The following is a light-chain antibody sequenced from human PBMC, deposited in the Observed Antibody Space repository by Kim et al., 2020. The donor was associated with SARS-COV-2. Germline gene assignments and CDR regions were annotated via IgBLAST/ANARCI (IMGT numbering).Light chain of an antibody. CDR2: GAS. V-gene: IGKV3-20*01. CDR3: QQYGSSPWT. J-gene: IGKJ1*01. CDR1: QSVSSSY. Sequence: EIVLTQSPGTLSLSLGERATLSCRASQSVSSSYLAWYQQKPGQAPRLLIYGASSRATGIPDRFSGSGSGTDFTLTISRLEPKDFAVYYCQQYGSSPWTFGQGTKVDIK.